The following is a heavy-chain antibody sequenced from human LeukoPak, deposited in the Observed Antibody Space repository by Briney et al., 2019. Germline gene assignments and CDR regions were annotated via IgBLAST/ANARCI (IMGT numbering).Heavy chain of an antibody. J-gene: IGHJ4*02. D-gene: IGHD3-10*01. CDR1: GFTVSNNY. V-gene: IGHV3-66*01. Sequence: PGGSLRLSCAASGFTVSNNYMSWVRQAPGKGLEWVSVTHSDGTTYFADSVQGRFTISRDNSKNTLYLQMNSLRDEDTAVYYCARPSSLDGSRRYYIDYWGQGTLVTVSS. CDR2: THSDGTT. CDR3: ARPSSLDGSRRYYIDY.